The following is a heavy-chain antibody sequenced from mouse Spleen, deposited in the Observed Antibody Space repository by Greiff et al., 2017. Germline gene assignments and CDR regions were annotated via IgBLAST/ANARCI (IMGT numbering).Heavy chain of an antibody. J-gene: IGHJ2*01. CDR3: ERSFTRVVPSALDY. D-gene: IGHD1-1*01. CDR1: GFTFSDYG. Sequence: EVKLVESGGGLVKPGGSLKLSCAASGFTFSDYGMHWVRQAPEKGLEWVAYFSSGSSTIHYADTLKGRSTISRDNAKNTLFLQMTSLRSDHTDMYYCERSFTRVVPSALDYWGQGSTLTVSS. V-gene: IGHV5-17*01. CDR2: FSSGSSTI.